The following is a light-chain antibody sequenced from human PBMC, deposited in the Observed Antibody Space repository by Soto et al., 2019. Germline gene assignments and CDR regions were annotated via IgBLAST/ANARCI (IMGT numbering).Light chain of an antibody. CDR2: KAS. CDR3: QQYNKYWT. CDR1: QSISSW. J-gene: IGKJ1*01. Sequence: DIQMTQSPSTLSASVGDRVTITCRASQSISSWLAWYQQKPGKAPKLLIYKASSLESGVPSRFSGSASGTEFTLTISSLQPDDFATYYCQQYNKYWTFGPGTKVEIK. V-gene: IGKV1-5*03.